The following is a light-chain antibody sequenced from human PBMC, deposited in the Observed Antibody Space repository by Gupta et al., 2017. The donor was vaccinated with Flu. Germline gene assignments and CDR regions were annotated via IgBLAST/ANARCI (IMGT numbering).Light chain of an antibody. CDR2: RAS. Sequence: DIQITQSPSTLSASVGDRVTITCRASQSLNNWLAWYQQKSGKAPKLLIYRASGVESGVPTRFSGSGSGTKHTLTINNLQPEDSATYYCQQYKSATQTFGQGTKVE. J-gene: IGKJ1*01. CDR1: QSLNNW. CDR3: QQYKSATQT. V-gene: IGKV1-5*03.